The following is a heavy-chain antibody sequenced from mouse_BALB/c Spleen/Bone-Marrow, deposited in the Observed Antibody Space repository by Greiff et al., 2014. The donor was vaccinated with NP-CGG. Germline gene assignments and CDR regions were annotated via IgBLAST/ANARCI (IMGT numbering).Heavy chain of an antibody. D-gene: IGHD1-2*01. CDR3: TRSGYYGYGWYFDV. Sequence: VKLQESGAELVKPGASVKLSCRVSGYTFTNYFVYWVKQRPGQGLEWIGEINPSNDTPNFNEKFKSKATLTVDKSSSTAYMQLSSLTSEGSAVYYCTRSGYYGYGWYFDVWGAGTTVTVSS. CDR1: GYTFTNYF. V-gene: IGHV1S81*02. J-gene: IGHJ1*01. CDR2: INPSNDTP.